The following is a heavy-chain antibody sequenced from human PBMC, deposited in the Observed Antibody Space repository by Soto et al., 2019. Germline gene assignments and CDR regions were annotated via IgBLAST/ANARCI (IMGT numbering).Heavy chain of an antibody. CDR3: ALVTGIAVAGDDAFDI. V-gene: IGHV1-18*01. CDR2: ISAYNGNT. J-gene: IGHJ3*02. D-gene: IGHD6-19*01. Sequence: ASVKVSCKASGYTFTSYGISWVRQAPGQGLEWMGWISAYNGNTNYAQKLQGRVTMTTDTSTSTAYMELRRLRSDDTAVYYCALVTGIAVAGDDAFDIWGQGTMVTVSS. CDR1: GYTFTSYG.